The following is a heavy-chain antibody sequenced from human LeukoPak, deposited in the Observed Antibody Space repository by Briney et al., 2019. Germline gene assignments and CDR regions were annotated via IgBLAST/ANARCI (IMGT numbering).Heavy chain of an antibody. J-gene: IGHJ4*02. D-gene: IGHD6-19*01. Sequence: GGSLSLSCAASGFTFSSYEMNWVRQAPGKGLEWVSKISSSGSAIYYADSVKGRFTISRDNAKSTLYLQMNSVRVEDTAVYYCARGGSLGYWGQGTLVTVSS. CDR2: ISSSGSAI. CDR3: ARGGSLGY. CDR1: GFTFSSYE. V-gene: IGHV3-48*03.